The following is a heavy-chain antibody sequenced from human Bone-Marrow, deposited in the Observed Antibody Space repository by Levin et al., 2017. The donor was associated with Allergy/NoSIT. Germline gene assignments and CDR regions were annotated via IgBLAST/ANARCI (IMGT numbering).Heavy chain of an antibody. CDR3: ARGPPLWFDP. V-gene: IGHV3-53*01. J-gene: IGHJ5*02. CDR1: GFTVSSNY. Sequence: SGESLKISCAASGFTVSSNYMSWVRQAPGKGLEWVSVIYSGGSTYYADSVKGRFTISRDNSKNTLYLQMNSLRAEDTAVYYCARGPPLWFDPWGQGTLVTVSS. CDR2: IYSGGST.